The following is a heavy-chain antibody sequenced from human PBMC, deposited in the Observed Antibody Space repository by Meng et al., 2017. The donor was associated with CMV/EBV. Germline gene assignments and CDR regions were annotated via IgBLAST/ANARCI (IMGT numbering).Heavy chain of an antibody. V-gene: IGHV1-2*02. CDR1: GYTFTGYY. CDR2: INPNSGGT. Sequence: GESLKISCKASGYTFTGYYMHWVRQAPGQGLEWMGWINPNSGGTNYAQKFQGRVTMTRDTSISTAYMELSRLRSDDTAVYYCARSAPYCSGGSCFFYWGQGTLVTVSS. D-gene: IGHD2-15*01. J-gene: IGHJ4*02. CDR3: ARSAPYCSGGSCFFY.